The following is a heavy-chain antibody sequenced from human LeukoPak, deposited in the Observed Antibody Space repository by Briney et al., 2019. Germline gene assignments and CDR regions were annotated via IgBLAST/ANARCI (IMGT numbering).Heavy chain of an antibody. D-gene: IGHD4-17*01. V-gene: IGHV4-34*01. J-gene: IGHJ4*02. CDR2: INHSGRA. Sequence: KASETLSLTCAVYGPSFSGYYWSWDRQPPGKGLEWVREINHSGRANYNPTLKSRVTISVDTSKNQFSLKLSTVTAADTAVYYCAREGLGGDYVSDYWGQRTLVTVSS. CDR1: GPSFSGYY. CDR3: AREGLGGDYVSDY.